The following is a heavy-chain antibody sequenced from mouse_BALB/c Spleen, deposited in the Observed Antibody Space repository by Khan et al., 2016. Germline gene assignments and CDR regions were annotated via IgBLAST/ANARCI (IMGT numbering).Heavy chain of an antibody. CDR1: GFTFSSYA. CDR3: AREEYGNYGDYFDY. D-gene: IGHD2-1*01. CDR2: ISSGGST. Sequence: ELVESGGGLVKPGGSLKLSCAASGFTFSSYAMSWVRQTPEKRLEWVTSISSGGSTYYPDSVKGRFTISSDNARNILNLQLSSLRSEATAMYICAREEYGNYGDYFDYWGQGTTLTGSS. V-gene: IGHV5-6-5*01. J-gene: IGHJ2*01.